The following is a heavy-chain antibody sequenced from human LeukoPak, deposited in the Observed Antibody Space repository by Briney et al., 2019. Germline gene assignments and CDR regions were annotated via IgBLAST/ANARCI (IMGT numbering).Heavy chain of an antibody. J-gene: IGHJ4*02. CDR3: ARNFAPFRTTAPRGTVFDH. V-gene: IGHV1-46*01. D-gene: IGHD2/OR15-2a*01. Sequence: AASVKVSCKASGYTFTSYYMHWVRQAPGQGLEWMGIINPSGGSTSYAQKFQGRVTMTRDTSTSTVYMELSSLRSEDTAVYYCARNFAPFRTTAPRGTVFDHWGQGTLVTVSS. CDR1: GYTFTSYY. CDR2: INPSGGST.